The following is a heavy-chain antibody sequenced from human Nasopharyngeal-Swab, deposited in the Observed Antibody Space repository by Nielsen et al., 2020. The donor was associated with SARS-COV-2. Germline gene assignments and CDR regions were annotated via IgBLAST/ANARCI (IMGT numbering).Heavy chain of an antibody. CDR3: ARNHYYGSGSYYPLYYYYYGVDV. D-gene: IGHD3-10*01. V-gene: IGHV4-34*01. CDR2: INHSGST. Sequence: SETLSLTCAVYGGSFSGYYWSWIRQPPGKGLEWIGKINHSGSTNYNPSLKSRVTISVDTSKNQFSLELSSVTAADTAVYYCARNHYYGSGSYYPLYYYYYGVDVWGQGTTVTVSS. CDR1: GGSFSGYY. J-gene: IGHJ6*02.